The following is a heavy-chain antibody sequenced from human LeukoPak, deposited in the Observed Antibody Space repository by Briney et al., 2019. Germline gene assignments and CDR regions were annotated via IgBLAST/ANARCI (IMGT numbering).Heavy chain of an antibody. V-gene: IGHV4-31*03. Sequence: PSQTLSLTCTVSGGSLSRGGDYWGWIRQHPGKGLEWSGDIYYSGSTYYNPSLKSRVTISVDTSKSQFSLKLSSVTAADTAVYYCARVYKETYDSSGYYLGGPVDYWGQGTLVTVSS. CDR2: IYYSGST. D-gene: IGHD3-22*01. CDR1: GGSLSRGGDY. CDR3: ARVYKETYDSSGYYLGGPVDY. J-gene: IGHJ4*02.